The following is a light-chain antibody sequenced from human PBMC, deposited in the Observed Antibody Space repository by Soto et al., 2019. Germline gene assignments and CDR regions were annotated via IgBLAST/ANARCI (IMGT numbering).Light chain of an antibody. Sequence: DIPMTQSPSSVSASIGDRVTISCRASQSIYKWLVWYQQKPGKAPKLLIYAASSLQSGVPSRFSGSGYGTDFTLTFSTLQPEDSATYATQQADSFPLTFGGGTTVET. CDR2: AAS. V-gene: IGKV1-12*01. J-gene: IGKJ4*01. CDR1: QSIYKW. CDR3: QQADSFPLT.